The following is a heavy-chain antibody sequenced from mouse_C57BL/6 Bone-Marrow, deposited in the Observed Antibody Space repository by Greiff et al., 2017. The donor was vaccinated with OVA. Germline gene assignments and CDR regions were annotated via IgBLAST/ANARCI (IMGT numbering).Heavy chain of an antibody. Sequence: EVQLQQSGPELVKPGASVKIPCKASGYTFTDYDLDWVKQSHGKSLEWIGDINPNNGGTIYNQKFKGKAKLTVDKSSSTAYMELRSLTSEDTAVYYCARSGGWLLRSFDYWGQGTTLTVSS. D-gene: IGHD2-3*01. CDR3: ARSGGWLLRSFDY. CDR2: INPNNGGT. V-gene: IGHV1-18*01. CDR1: GYTFTDYD. J-gene: IGHJ2*01.